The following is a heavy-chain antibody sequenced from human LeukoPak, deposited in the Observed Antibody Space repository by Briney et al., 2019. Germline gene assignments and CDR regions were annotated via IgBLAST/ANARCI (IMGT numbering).Heavy chain of an antibody. CDR2: IRSKAYGGTT. J-gene: IGHJ4*02. V-gene: IGHV3-49*04. Sequence: GGSLRLSCAASGFTFGDYAMSWVRQAPGKGLEWVGFIRSKAYGGTTEYAASVKGRFTISRDDSKSIAYLQMNSLKTEDTAVYYCTRSHSSGYYYFDYWGQGTLVNVSS. D-gene: IGHD3-22*01. CDR3: TRSHSSGYYYFDY. CDR1: GFTFGDYA.